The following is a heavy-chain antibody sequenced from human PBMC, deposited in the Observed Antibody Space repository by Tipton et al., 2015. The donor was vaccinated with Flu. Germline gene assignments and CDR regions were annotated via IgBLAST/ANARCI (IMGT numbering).Heavy chain of an antibody. J-gene: IGHJ5*01. D-gene: IGHD4-11*01. V-gene: IGHV4-38-2*01. CDR3: ARRDFSNYVSDPKNWFDS. Sequence: GLVKPSETLSLTCAVSGYSISSGYYWGWVRQPPGKGLEWIGTIHRSGSTEYNPSYKSRVTISVDTSKNQFSLEVRSVTAADMAVYYCARRDFSNYVSDPKNWFDSWGRGILVTVSS. CDR1: GYSISSGYY. CDR2: IHRSGST.